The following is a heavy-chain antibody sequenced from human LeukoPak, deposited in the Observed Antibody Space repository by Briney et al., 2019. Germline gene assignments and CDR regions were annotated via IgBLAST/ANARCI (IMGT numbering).Heavy chain of an antibody. CDR3: ARTAVTPGSSDAFDI. J-gene: IGHJ3*02. CDR1: GFTVSSNY. V-gene: IGHV3-53*01. D-gene: IGHD4-17*01. Sequence: PGGSLRLSCAASGFTVSSNYMSWVRQAPGTGLEWVSIIYDIGSTYYADSVKGRFTISRDNSKNTLYLQMNSLRAEDTAVYYCARTAVTPGSSDAFDIWGQGTMVTVSS. CDR2: IYDIGST.